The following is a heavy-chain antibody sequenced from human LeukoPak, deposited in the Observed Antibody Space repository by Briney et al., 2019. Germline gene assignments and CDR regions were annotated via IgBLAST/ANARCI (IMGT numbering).Heavy chain of an antibody. CDR2: ISSSSSYI. D-gene: IGHD3-10*01. CDR1: GFTFSTYT. CDR3: ARASTTVGVSINY. J-gene: IGHJ4*02. V-gene: IGHV3-21*01. Sequence: GGSLRLSCAASGFTFSTYTIHWVRQAPGKGLEWVSSISSSSSYIYYADSVKGRFTISRDNAKNSLYLQLNSLRSEDTAVYYCARASTTVGVSINYWGQGTLVTV.